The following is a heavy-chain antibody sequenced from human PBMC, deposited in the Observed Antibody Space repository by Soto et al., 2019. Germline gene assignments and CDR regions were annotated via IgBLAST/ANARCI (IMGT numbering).Heavy chain of an antibody. Sequence: QVQLVQSGAEVKKPGASVKVSCKASGYTFTSYGISWVRQAPGQGLEWMGWISAYNGNTNYAQKLQGRVTMTTDTSTSPAYMEQRSLRSNDTAVYYCARDKGGAYAHYYYYGIDVWGQDTTFTVSS. CDR3: ARDKGGAYAHYYYYGIDV. CDR2: ISAYNGNT. CDR1: GYTFTSYG. V-gene: IGHV1-18*01. J-gene: IGHJ6*02. D-gene: IGHD4-17*01.